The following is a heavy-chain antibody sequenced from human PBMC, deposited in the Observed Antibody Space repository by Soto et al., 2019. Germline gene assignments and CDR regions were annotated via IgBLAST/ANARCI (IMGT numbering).Heavy chain of an antibody. CDR3: ASSPVTGIYYAMDV. V-gene: IGHV4-31*03. CDR2: IYYSGST. Sequence: SETLSLTCTVSGGSISSGGYYWSWIRQHPGKGLEWIGYIYYSGSTYYNPSLKSRVTISVDTSKNQFSLKLSSVTAADTAVYYCASSPVTGIYYAMDVWGQGTTVTVSS. J-gene: IGHJ6*02. D-gene: IGHD6-19*01. CDR1: GGSISSGGYY.